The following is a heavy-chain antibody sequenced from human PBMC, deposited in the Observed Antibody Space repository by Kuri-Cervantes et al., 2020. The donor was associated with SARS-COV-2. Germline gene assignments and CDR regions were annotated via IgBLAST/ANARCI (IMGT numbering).Heavy chain of an antibody. Sequence: GESLKISCAASGFTISSYGMHWVRQAPGKGLEWVAVIWYDGSNKYYADSVKGRFTISRDNSKNTLYLQMNSLGAEDTAVYYCGREGLGWFDPWGQGTLVTVSS. CDR2: IWYDGSNK. V-gene: IGHV3-33*01. CDR3: GREGLGWFDP. J-gene: IGHJ5*02. D-gene: IGHD3-16*01. CDR1: GFTISSYG.